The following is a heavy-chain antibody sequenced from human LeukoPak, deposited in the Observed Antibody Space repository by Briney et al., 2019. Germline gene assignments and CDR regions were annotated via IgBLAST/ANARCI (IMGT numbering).Heavy chain of an antibody. CDR3: AKDRSSGWYIGLGYYYYMDV. Sequence: GTSLRLSCEASGFTFSSYPMHWVRQAPGKGLEWVSAISGSGGSTYYADSVKGRFTISRDNSKNTLYLQMNSLRAEDTAVYYCAKDRSSGWYIGLGYYYYMDVWGKGTTVTVSS. D-gene: IGHD6-19*01. J-gene: IGHJ6*03. CDR1: GFTFSSYP. V-gene: IGHV3-23*01. CDR2: ISGSGGST.